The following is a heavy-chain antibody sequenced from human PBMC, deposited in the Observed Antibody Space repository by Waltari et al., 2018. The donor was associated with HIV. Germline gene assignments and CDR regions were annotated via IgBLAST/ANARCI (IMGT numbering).Heavy chain of an antibody. CDR3: GRVCMGINTNCYPNYYFGMDV. Sequence: QVQMQESGPGLVKPSETLSLTCTVSGGSISGYYWSWIRKYPEKGLQWIGHIYYSGSTNYNHSCKSRVAMSVDTAKNQFSLKLSSVTAAETAVYYCGRVCMGINTNCYPNYYFGMDVWGQGTSVTVSS. J-gene: IGHJ6*02. V-gene: IGHV4-59*01. CDR1: GGSISGYY. CDR2: IYYSGST. D-gene: IGHD2-2*01.